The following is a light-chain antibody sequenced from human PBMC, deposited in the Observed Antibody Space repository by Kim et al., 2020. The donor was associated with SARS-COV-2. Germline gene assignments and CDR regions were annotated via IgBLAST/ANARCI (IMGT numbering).Light chain of an antibody. CDR3: SAWDSSLSAWV. Sequence: AGLTQPPSVSKGLRQTATLSCTGNSNNVGNQGAAWLQQHQGHPPKLVSYRNGNRPSGISGRLSASRSGNTAFLTIAGLQVEDEADYYCSAWDSSLSAWVFGGGTQLTVL. J-gene: IGLJ3*02. CDR2: RNG. V-gene: IGLV10-54*01. CDR1: SNNVGNQG.